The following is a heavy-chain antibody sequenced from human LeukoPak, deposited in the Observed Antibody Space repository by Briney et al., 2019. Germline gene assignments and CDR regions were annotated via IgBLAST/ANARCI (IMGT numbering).Heavy chain of an antibody. CDR3: ARAGEYQLLYYFDY. J-gene: IGHJ4*02. CDR2: ISYDGNNK. Sequence: PGRSLRLSCAASGFTFSSYAMHWVRQAPGKGLEWVAVISYDGNNKYYADSVKGRFTISRDNSKNTLYLQMNSPRAEDTAVYFCARAGEYQLLYYFDYWGQGTLVTVSS. D-gene: IGHD2-2*01. V-gene: IGHV3-30-3*01. CDR1: GFTFSSYA.